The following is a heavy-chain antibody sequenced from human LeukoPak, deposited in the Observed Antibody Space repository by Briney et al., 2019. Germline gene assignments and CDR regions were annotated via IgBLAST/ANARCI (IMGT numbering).Heavy chain of an antibody. J-gene: IGHJ4*02. Sequence: PGGSLRLSCAASGFTVNNNYMSWVRQAPGKGLEWVSFIYNTGETYYLDSVKGRFTISRDNSKNMLYLQMNSLRADGTAVYYCAKWYCTTSTCYYDYWGQGTLVTVTS. CDR2: IYNTGET. V-gene: IGHV3-53*01. D-gene: IGHD2-8*01. CDR3: AKWYCTTSTCYYDY. CDR1: GFTVNNNY.